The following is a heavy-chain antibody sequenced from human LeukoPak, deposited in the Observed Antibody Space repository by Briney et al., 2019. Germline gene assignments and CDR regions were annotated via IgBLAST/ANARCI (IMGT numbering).Heavy chain of an antibody. CDR2: IYYSGST. V-gene: IGHV4-39*07. J-gene: IGHJ5*02. CDR3: AREGWLQSAVFWFDP. CDR1: GGSISSSSYY. D-gene: IGHD5-24*01. Sequence: PSETLSLTCTVSGGSISSSSYYWGWIRQPPGKGLEWIGSIYYSGSTYYNPSLKSRVTISVDTSKNQFSLKLSSVTAADTAVYYCAREGWLQSAVFWFDPWGQGTLVTVSS.